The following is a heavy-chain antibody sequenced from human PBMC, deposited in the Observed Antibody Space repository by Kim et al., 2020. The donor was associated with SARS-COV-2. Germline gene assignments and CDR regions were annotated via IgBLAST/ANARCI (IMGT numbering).Heavy chain of an antibody. CDR2: NT. CDR3: ARGSGWAFDY. V-gene: IGHV1-3*01. Sequence: NTKFSQKFQGRVTITRDTSASTAYVELTSLRSEDTAMYYCARGSGWAFDYWGQGTLVTVAS. D-gene: IGHD6-19*01. J-gene: IGHJ4*02.